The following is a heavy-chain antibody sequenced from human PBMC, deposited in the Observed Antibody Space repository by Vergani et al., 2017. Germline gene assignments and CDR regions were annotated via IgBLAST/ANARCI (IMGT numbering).Heavy chain of an antibody. CDR1: GDSITNGGFS. CDR3: ARASLRALVGYYYYMDV. D-gene: IGHD3-16*02. CDR2: IFPSGNS. Sequence: QLQLQESGSGLVKPSQTLSLTCAVSGDSITNGGFSWNWIRQPPGKGPEWIGYIFPSGNSDYNPYRKNLVSISLDKSKNQFSLWVNPVTAAAPAVYFCARASLRALVGYYYYMDVWGKGKTVVVSS. J-gene: IGHJ6*03. V-gene: IGHV4-30-2*01.